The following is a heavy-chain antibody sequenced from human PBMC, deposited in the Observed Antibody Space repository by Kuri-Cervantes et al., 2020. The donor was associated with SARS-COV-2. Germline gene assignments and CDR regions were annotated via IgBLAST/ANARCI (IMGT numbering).Heavy chain of an antibody. Sequence: GESLKISCAASGFTFSSYWMHWVRQAPGKGLVWVSRINSDGSSTSYADSVKGRFTISRDNAKNTLYLQMNSLRAEDTAVYYCARDPGYDFWSGYYPRGFDPWGQGTLVTDSS. CDR3: ARDPGYDFWSGYYPRGFDP. CDR2: INSDGSST. J-gene: IGHJ5*02. D-gene: IGHD3-3*01. CDR1: GFTFSSYW. V-gene: IGHV3-74*01.